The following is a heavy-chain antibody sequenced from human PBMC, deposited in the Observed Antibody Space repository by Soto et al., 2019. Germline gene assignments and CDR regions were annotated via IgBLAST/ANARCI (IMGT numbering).Heavy chain of an antibody. V-gene: IGHV1-69*13. CDR1: GGSFSNFG. CDR3: ASEGRGYNF. J-gene: IGHJ4*02. CDR2: IVPVFGRP. D-gene: IGHD5-12*01. Sequence: SVKVSCKAPGGSFSNFGISWVPQAPGEGLEGMGGIVPVFGRPNYPQRSRGSLTTTVDESKSTGYMELISLRSDVTVVSYCASEGRGYNFWGQGPQGTASS.